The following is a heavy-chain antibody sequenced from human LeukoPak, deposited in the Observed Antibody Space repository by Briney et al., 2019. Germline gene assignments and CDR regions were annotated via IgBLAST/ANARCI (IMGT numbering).Heavy chain of an antibody. CDR3: ARGRRVAAAGTGGYSVDY. D-gene: IGHD6-13*01. J-gene: IGHJ4*02. CDR1: GGSFSGYY. Sequence: LETLSLTCAVYGGSFSGYYWSWIRQPPGKGLEWIGEINHSGSTNYNPSLKSRVTISVDTSKNQFSLKLSSVTAADTAVYYCARGRRVAAAGTGGYSVDYWGQGTLVTVSS. CDR2: INHSGST. V-gene: IGHV4-34*01.